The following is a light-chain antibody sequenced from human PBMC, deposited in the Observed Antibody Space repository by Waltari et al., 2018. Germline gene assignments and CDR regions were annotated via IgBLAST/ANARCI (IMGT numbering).Light chain of an antibody. V-gene: IGLV2-14*01. J-gene: IGLJ2*01. CDR3: SSYASVRSLV. CDR1: SGGVGGENY. CDR2: DVS. Sequence: QSALTQPASVSGSPGQSITISCTGTSGGVGGENYVSWYQQHPGKAPKLLIVDVSDRPSGVSNRYSASKSGNTASLNISGLQAEDEGDYYCSSYASVRSLVFGGGTRLT.